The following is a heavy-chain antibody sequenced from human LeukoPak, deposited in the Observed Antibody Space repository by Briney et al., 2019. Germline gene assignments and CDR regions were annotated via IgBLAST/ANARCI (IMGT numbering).Heavy chain of an antibody. J-gene: IGHJ6*03. V-gene: IGHV3-23*01. Sequence: GVSLRLSCAASGFTFSSNAMNWVRQAPGKGLEWVSVISGSGGSTYYADSVKGRFTISRDNSKNTLYLQMNSLRADDTAVYYCAKGGGNCGGDCYYYMDVWGKGTTVTVSS. CDR2: ISGSGGST. CDR1: GFTFSSNA. D-gene: IGHD2-21*01. CDR3: AKGGGNCGGDCYYYMDV.